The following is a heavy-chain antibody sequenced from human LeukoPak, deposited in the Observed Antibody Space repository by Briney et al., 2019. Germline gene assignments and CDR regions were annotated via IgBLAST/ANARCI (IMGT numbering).Heavy chain of an antibody. D-gene: IGHD3-22*01. CDR1: GYTLTELS. Sequence: ASVKVSCKVSGYTLTELSMHWVRQAPGKGLEWMGGFDPEDGETIYAQKFQGRVTITADKSTSTAYMELSSLRSEDTAVYYCARDEGEYYYDSSGYSMTQFDYWGQGTLVTVSS. J-gene: IGHJ4*02. CDR2: FDPEDGET. CDR3: ARDEGEYYYDSSGYSMTQFDY. V-gene: IGHV1-24*01.